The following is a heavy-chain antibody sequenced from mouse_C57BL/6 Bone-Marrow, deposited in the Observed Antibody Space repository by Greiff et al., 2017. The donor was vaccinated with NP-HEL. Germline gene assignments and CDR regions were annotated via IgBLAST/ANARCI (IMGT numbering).Heavy chain of an antibody. J-gene: IGHJ2*01. D-gene: IGHD1-1*01. CDR2: INPDSSTI. V-gene: IGHV4-1*01. CDR1: GIAFSRYW. CDR3: AERYYDY. Sequence: EVQLQQSGGGLVQPGGSLKLSCAASGIAFSRYWMSWVRRAPGKGLEWIGEINPDSSTINYAPSLKDKFIITRDNAKNTLYLPMRKLRSEDSALYYCAERYYDYWGKGTTLTVSS.